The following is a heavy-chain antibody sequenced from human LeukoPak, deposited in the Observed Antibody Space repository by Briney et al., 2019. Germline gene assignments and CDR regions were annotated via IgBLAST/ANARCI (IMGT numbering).Heavy chain of an antibody. Sequence: SETLSLTCTVSGGSISSGGYYWSWIRQHPGKGLEWIGYIYYSGSTYCNPSLKSRVTISVDTSKNQFSLKLSSVTAADTAVYYCARACSTSCYSNWFDPWGQGTLVTVSS. J-gene: IGHJ5*02. CDR1: GGSISSGGYY. CDR3: ARACSTSCYSNWFDP. CDR2: IYYSGST. D-gene: IGHD2-2*01. V-gene: IGHV4-31*03.